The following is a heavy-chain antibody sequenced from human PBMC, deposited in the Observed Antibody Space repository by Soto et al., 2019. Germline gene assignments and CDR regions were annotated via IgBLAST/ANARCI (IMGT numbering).Heavy chain of an antibody. Sequence: PGGSLRLSCAASGFTFSSYAMHWVRQAPGKGLEWVAVISYDGSNKYYADSVKGRFTISRDNSKNTLYLQMNSLRAEDTAVYYCARRGAVAGRGVDYFDYWGQGTLVTVSS. CDR1: GFTFSSYA. V-gene: IGHV3-30-3*01. CDR2: ISYDGSNK. D-gene: IGHD6-19*01. J-gene: IGHJ4*02. CDR3: ARRGAVAGRGVDYFDY.